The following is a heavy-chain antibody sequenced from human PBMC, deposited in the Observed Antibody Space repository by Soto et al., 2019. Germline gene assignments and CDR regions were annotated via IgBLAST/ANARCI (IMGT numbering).Heavy chain of an antibody. D-gene: IGHD1-26*01. J-gene: IGHJ4*02. Sequence: ASVKVSCKASGYTFTSYAMHWVRQAPGQRLEWMGWINAGNGNTKYSQKFQGRVTITRDTSASKAYMELSSLRSEATAVYYCARWMVEGDFDYWGQGPLVTDSS. V-gene: IGHV1-3*01. CDR2: INAGNGNT. CDR1: GYTFTSYA. CDR3: ARWMVEGDFDY.